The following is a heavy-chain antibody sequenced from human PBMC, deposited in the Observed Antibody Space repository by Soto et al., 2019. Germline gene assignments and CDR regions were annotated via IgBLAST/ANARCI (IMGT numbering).Heavy chain of an antibody. Sequence: QVQLVQSGAEVKKPGASVKVSCKASGYTFTSYGISWVRQAPGQGLEWMGWISGYNDNTRYAQKLKGRITMTEDTPTSTAYLELRSLRSDDTAVYYCARDWFCSGGRCYDVFDIWGQGTTVTVSS. V-gene: IGHV1-18*01. D-gene: IGHD2-15*01. CDR1: GYTFTSYG. CDR3: ARDWFCSGGRCYDVFDI. J-gene: IGHJ3*02. CDR2: ISGYNDNT.